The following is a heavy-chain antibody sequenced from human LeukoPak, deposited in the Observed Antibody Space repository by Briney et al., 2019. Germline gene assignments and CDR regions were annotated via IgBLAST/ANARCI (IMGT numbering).Heavy chain of an antibody. J-gene: IGHJ4*02. CDR3: AREDRTSGYYYGIDY. CDR1: GGSISNSTYY. Sequence: SETLSLTCTASGGSISNSTYYWGWIRQPPGKGLEWIGYISYTGSAYYNPSLKSRVTMSVDTSKNQFSLKLSSVTAADTAVYYCAREDRTSGYYYGIDYWGQGTLVTVSS. V-gene: IGHV4-39*07. CDR2: ISYTGSA. D-gene: IGHD3-22*01.